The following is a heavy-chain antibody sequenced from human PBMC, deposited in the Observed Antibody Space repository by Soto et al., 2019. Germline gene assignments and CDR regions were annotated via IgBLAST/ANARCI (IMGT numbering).Heavy chain of an antibody. CDR2: ISSSSSYI. CDR1: GFTFSSYS. V-gene: IGHV3-21*01. J-gene: IGHJ6*02. D-gene: IGHD3-10*01. Sequence: GGSLRLSCAASGFTFSSYSMNWVRQAPGKGLEWVSSISSSSSYIYYADSVKGRFTISRDNAKNSLYLQMNSLRAEDTAVYYCARDLRFGEKIVGWGESYYYYYGMDVWGQGTTVTVSS. CDR3: ARDLRFGEKIVGWGESYYYYYGMDV.